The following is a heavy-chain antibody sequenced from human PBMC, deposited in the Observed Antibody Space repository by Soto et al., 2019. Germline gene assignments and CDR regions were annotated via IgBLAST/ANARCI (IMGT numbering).Heavy chain of an antibody. J-gene: IGHJ4*02. Sequence: SETLSPTCTVSGGSIISYYCSWIRQPPLKGLEWIVYIYYSGSTNYNPSLKSRVTISVDTSKNQFSLKLSSVTAADTAVYYCARASSTMVRFDYWGQGTLVTVSS. CDR2: IYYSGST. CDR1: GGSIISYY. CDR3: ARASSTMVRFDY. V-gene: IGHV4-59*01. D-gene: IGHD3-10*01.